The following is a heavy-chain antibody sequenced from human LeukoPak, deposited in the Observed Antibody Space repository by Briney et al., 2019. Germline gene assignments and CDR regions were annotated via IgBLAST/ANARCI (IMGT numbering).Heavy chain of an antibody. D-gene: IGHD4-17*01. J-gene: IGHJ4*02. CDR1: GYIFTSYG. CDR3: ARDPGAYGDGCDY. Sequence: ASVKVSCKTSGYIFTSYGISWVRQAPGQGPEWMGWISSYNDNTNYAQKFQGRVSMTTDTSTSTAYMELRSLRSDDTAMHYCARDPGAYGDGCDYWGQGTLVTVSS. V-gene: IGHV1-18*01. CDR2: ISSYNDNT.